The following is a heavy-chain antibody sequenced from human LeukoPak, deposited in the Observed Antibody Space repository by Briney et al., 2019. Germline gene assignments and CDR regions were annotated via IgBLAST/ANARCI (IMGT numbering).Heavy chain of an antibody. Sequence: PGGSLRLSCAASGFTFSSYGMHWVRQAPGKGLEWVAVISYDGSNKYYADSVKGRFTISRDNSKNTLYLQMNSLRAEDTAVYYCAKWDLGVFDIWGQGTMVTVSS. D-gene: IGHD3-16*01. V-gene: IGHV3-30*18. CDR3: AKWDLGVFDI. CDR1: GFTFSSYG. J-gene: IGHJ3*02. CDR2: ISYDGSNK.